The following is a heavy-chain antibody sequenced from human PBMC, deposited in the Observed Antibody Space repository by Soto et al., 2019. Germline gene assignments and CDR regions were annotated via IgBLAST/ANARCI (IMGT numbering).Heavy chain of an antibody. Sequence: GASVKVSCKASGYTFTSYAMHWVRQAPGQRLEWMGIINPSNGSTKYAQKFQGRVTMTRDTSTSTVYMELSSLRSEDTAVYYCARDRTHGATVIEDAFDIWGQGTMVTVSS. D-gene: IGHD4-17*01. CDR1: GYTFTSYA. V-gene: IGHV1-46*03. J-gene: IGHJ3*02. CDR3: ARDRTHGATVIEDAFDI. CDR2: INPSNGST.